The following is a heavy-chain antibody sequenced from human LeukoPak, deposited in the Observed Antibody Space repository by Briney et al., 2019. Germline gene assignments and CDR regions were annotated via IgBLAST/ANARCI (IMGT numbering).Heavy chain of an antibody. CDR3: ARGGRSSDTFDF. J-gene: IGHJ4*02. V-gene: IGHV3-13*01. Sequence: GGSLRLSSAASGFVFSRKDMHWIRQVRGKGLEWVSTIGVVSDTYYSDSVKGRFFISREDDKNSLYLQMNSLTAGDTGVYYCARGGRSSDTFDFGGQGTLVTVSS. CDR2: IGVVSDT. D-gene: IGHD1-26*01. CDR1: GFVFSRKD.